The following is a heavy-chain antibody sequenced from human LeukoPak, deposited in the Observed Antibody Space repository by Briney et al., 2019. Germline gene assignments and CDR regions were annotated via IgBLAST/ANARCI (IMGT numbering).Heavy chain of an antibody. CDR1: GGSIDSNS. D-gene: IGHD6-13*01. Sequence: KASETLSLTCTVSGGSIDSNSWTWIRQPPGKGLEWIGYIYYSGTTNYNPSLKSRVTMSVDMSKNQFSLKLSSVTAADTAVYYCARRSSSWKNWFDPWGQGTLVTVSP. CDR2: IYYSGTT. J-gene: IGHJ5*02. CDR3: ARRSSSWKNWFDP. V-gene: IGHV4-59*01.